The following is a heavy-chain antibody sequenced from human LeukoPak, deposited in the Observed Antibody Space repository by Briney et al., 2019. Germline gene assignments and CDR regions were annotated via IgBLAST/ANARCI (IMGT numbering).Heavy chain of an antibody. Sequence: SETLSLTCTVSGGSISRYYWSWIRQPPGKGLGWIGYIYYSGSTNYNPSLKSRVTISVDTSKNQFSLKLSSVTAADTAVYYCARGHRGGGSYSYYYYYMDVWGKGTTVTVSS. CDR2: IYYSGST. J-gene: IGHJ6*03. V-gene: IGHV4-59*01. D-gene: IGHD1-26*01. CDR3: ARGHRGGGSYSYYYYYMDV. CDR1: GGSISRYY.